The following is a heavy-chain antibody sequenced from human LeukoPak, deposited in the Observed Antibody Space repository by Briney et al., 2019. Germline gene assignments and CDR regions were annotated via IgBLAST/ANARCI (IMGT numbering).Heavy chain of an antibody. CDR1: GYTFTGYY. CDR3: ARARHYDFWSGYFGYFDY. V-gene: IGHV1-2*02. J-gene: IGHJ4*02. Sequence: APVKVSCKASGYTFTGYYMHWVRQAPGQGLEWMGWINPNSGGTNYAQKFQGRVTMTRDTSISTAYMELSRLRSDDTAVYYCARARHYDFWSGYFGYFDYWGQGTLVTVSS. D-gene: IGHD3-3*01. CDR2: INPNSGGT.